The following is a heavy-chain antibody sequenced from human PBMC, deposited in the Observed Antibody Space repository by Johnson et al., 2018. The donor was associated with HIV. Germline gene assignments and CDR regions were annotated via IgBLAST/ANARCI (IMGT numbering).Heavy chain of an antibody. D-gene: IGHD3-10*01. J-gene: IGHJ3*02. CDR3: AKSTQASIVRESGPYGAFDN. CDR2: ISYDGSNK. V-gene: IGHV3-30*18. Sequence: QVQLVESGGGVVQPGRSLRLSCAASGFTFSSYGIHWVRRVQAKGLECVAVISYDGSNKYYAGSVTGRFTVSRDNSQNTLYLEMNGLRPEDTALYYCAKSTQASIVRESGPYGAFDNWGLGTMVTVSS. CDR1: GFTFSSYG.